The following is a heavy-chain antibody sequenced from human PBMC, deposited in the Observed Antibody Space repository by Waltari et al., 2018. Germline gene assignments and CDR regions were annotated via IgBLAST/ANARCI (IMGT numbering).Heavy chain of an antibody. CDR1: VGSFSGYY. J-gene: IGHJ6*03. V-gene: IGHV4-34*01. CDR3: ARLANIVVATGYYYYMDV. CDR2: INHSGST. D-gene: IGHD2-21*01. Sequence: QVQLQQWGAGLLKPSETLSLTCAVYVGSFSGYYWSWIRQPPGQGLEWIGEINHSGSTNYNPSLKRRVTISVDTSKNQFSLKLSSVTAADTAVYYCARLANIVVATGYYYYMDVWGKGTTVTVSS.